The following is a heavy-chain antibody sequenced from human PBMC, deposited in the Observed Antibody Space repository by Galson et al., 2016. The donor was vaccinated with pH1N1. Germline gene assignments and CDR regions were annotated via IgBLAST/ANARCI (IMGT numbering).Heavy chain of an antibody. CDR2: IDPSGGGT. CDR1: GYTFTTSY. CDR3: ARDLGRLRDN. V-gene: IGHV1-46*03. Sequence: SVKVSCKASGYTFTTSYIHWVRQAPGEGLDWMGVIDPSGGGTTYSQKFQSRVTMTRDTSTNTVYMELSSLKSDDTAVYYCARDLGRLRDNWGQGTLVTVSS. J-gene: IGHJ4*02. D-gene: IGHD1-26*01.